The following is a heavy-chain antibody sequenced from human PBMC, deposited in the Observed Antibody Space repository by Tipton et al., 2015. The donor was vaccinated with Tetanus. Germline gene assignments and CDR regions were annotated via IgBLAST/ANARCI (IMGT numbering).Heavy chain of an antibody. J-gene: IGHJ3*02. CDR3: ARIGWLQQNKPAFDI. CDR1: GGSISTYH. CDR2: VDYFGST. D-gene: IGHD6-19*01. V-gene: IGHV4-59*01. Sequence: LRLSCTVSGGSISTYHWNWIRQSPGKGLEWIGYVDYFGSTKINPSLRSRVTLSVDTSKNQFSLKLSSVTAADTAVYYCARIGWLQQNKPAFDIWGQGTVVTVSS.